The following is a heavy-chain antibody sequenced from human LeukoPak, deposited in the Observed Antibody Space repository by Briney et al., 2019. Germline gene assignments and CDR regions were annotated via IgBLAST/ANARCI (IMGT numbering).Heavy chain of an antibody. Sequence: GGSLRLSCAASGFTFSSYAMSWVRQAPGMGLEWVSSTSVSGGSEYYADSVKGRYTISRDNSKNTLYLQMNSLRGEDTAVYYCAKNAAPTRYFDWLPIDYWGQGTLATVSS. CDR3: AKNAAPTRYFDWLPIDY. CDR2: TSVSGGSE. CDR1: GFTFSSYA. J-gene: IGHJ4*02. V-gene: IGHV3-23*01. D-gene: IGHD3-9*01.